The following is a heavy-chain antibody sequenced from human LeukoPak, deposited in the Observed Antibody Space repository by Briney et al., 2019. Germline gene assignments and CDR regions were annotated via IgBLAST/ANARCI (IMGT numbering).Heavy chain of an antibody. CDR3: ARDGYYDYVWGSYRYTLDY. D-gene: IGHD3-16*02. CDR1: GGSFSGYY. Sequence: SETLSLTCAVYGGSFSGYYWSWLRQPPGKGLEWIGEINHSGSTNYNPSLKSRVTISVDTSKNQFSLKLSSVTAADTAVYYCARDGYYDYVWGSYRYTLDYWGQGTLVTVSS. J-gene: IGHJ4*02. V-gene: IGHV4-34*01. CDR2: INHSGST.